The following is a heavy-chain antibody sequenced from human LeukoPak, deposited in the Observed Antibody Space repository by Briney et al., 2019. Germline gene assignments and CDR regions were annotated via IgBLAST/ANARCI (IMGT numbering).Heavy chain of an antibody. CDR3: ARDKKVDDYGDYRFDY. CDR1: GYTFTSYY. D-gene: IGHD4-17*01. V-gene: IGHV1-46*01. J-gene: IGHJ4*02. CDR2: INPSGGST. Sequence: GASVKVSCKASGYTFTSYYMHWVRQAPGQGLEWMGIINPSGGSTSYVQRFQGRVTITRDTSTSTVYMEMSSLRSEDTAVYYCARDKKVDDYGDYRFDYWGQGTLVTVSS.